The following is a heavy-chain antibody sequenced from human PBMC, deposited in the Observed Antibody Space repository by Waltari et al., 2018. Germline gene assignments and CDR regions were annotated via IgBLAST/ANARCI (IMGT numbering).Heavy chain of an antibody. Sequence: QVQLVGAGGGVAQPGKSARPTWSAAAFHFNNQAMYGVRPAPGKGLEWVAVTSSDGTNKYYADSVKGRFIISRDNSENTLHLQMNSLSTEDTAVYYCARTTRTGSTFFLGPLDPWGQGTLVTVSS. CDR2: TSSDGTNK. CDR3: ARTTRTGSTFFLGPLDP. CDR1: AFHFNNQA. D-gene: IGHD1-7*01. V-gene: IGHV3-30-3*01. J-gene: IGHJ5*02.